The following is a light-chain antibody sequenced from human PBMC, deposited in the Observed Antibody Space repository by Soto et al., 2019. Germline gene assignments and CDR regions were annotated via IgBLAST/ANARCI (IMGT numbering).Light chain of an antibody. CDR3: SSYTSSSSVV. Sequence: QSALTQPASVSGSPGQSITISCTGTSSDVGGYNYVSWYQQHPGKAPKLMIYDVSNRPSGLSNRFSGSKSGNTASLTISGLQAEDEADYYCSSYTSSSSVVFGGGTKPTVL. CDR1: SSDVGGYNY. J-gene: IGLJ2*01. CDR2: DVS. V-gene: IGLV2-14*01.